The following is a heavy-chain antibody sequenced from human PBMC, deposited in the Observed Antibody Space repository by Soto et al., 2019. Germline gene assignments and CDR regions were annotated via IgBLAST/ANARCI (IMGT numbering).Heavy chain of an antibody. CDR2: IYISGTT. V-gene: IGHV4-4*07. J-gene: IGHJ4*02. Sequence: SGTLSLTCTASGGSMNAHFMSWIRQSAGKGLEWIGHIYISGTTMYNPYLKNRITMSVDQPKNQLPLNLTSVTAADTAVYYCARINGGSPDFWGQGTLVTVSS. CDR1: GGSMNAHF. D-gene: IGHD2-15*01. CDR3: ARINGGSPDF.